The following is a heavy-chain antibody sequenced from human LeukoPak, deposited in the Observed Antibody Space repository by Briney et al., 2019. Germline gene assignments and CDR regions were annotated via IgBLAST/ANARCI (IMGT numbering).Heavy chain of an antibody. J-gene: IGHJ4*02. D-gene: IGHD5-18*01. CDR1: GFTFDDYA. CDR3: AKRGYSYGYDY. Sequence: PGGSLRLSCAASGFTFDDYAMSWVRQAPGKGLEWVSGINWNGGSSYYADSVKGRFTISRDNSKNTLYLQMNSLRAEDTAVYYCAKRGYSYGYDYWGQGTLVTVSS. CDR2: INWNGGSS. V-gene: IGHV3-20*04.